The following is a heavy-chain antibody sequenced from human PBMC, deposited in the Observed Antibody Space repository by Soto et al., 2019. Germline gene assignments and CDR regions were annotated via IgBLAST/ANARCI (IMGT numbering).Heavy chain of an antibody. D-gene: IGHD6-19*01. Sequence: EVQLVESGGGLVKPGGSLRLSCAASGFTFSNVWMNWVRQAPGKGLEWVGRIKSKTDGGTTDYAAPVKGRFTISRDDSKNTLYLQMNSLKTEDTAVYYCTTAGTGWYPAVDYWGQGTLVTVSS. CDR2: IKSKTDGGTT. V-gene: IGHV3-15*07. CDR3: TTAGTGWYPAVDY. CDR1: GFTFSNVW. J-gene: IGHJ4*02.